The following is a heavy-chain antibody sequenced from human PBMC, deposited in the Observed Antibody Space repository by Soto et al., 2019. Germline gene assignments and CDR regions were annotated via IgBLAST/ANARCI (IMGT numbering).Heavy chain of an antibody. Sequence: QVQLQESGPGLVKPSETLSLTCTVSGGSISNFYWSWIRQPPGKGLEWIGYIYYSGSINYNPSLKSRVTMSVDTSKNQFSLKLSSVTAADTAVYYCAGIAMTTWVFDYWGQGTLVTVSS. D-gene: IGHD4-4*01. CDR1: GGSISNFY. V-gene: IGHV4-59*01. CDR2: IYYSGSI. J-gene: IGHJ4*02. CDR3: AGIAMTTWVFDY.